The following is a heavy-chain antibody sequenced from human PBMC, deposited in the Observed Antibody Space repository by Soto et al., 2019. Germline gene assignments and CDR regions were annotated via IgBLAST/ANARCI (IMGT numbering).Heavy chain of an antibody. J-gene: IGHJ6*02. CDR1: GGSIKNSGYY. Sequence: SGTLSLTCTVSGGSIKNSGYYWSWIRQHPEKGLEWIGYISYSGSTDYATSLKSRVTMSVDTSKNQFFLNLASVTAADTVVYYCGRDAVTKRDFYYYGMDVWGRGTTVTVSS. CDR2: ISYSGST. D-gene: IGHD4-4*01. V-gene: IGHV4-31*03. CDR3: GRDAVTKRDFYYYGMDV.